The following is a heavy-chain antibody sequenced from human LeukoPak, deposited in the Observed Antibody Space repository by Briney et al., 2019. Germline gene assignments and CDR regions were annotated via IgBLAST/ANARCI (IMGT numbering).Heavy chain of an antibody. CDR3: ARYGQKGRFAS. CDR1: GYTFTSYA. CDR2: INAGNGNT. D-gene: IGHD3-10*01. J-gene: IGHJ4*02. V-gene: IGHV1-3*01. Sequence: ASVKVSCKASGYTFTSYAMHWVRQAPGQRLELMGWINAGNGNTKYSQKFQRRVTITRDTSTSTAYMELSRLRSEATAVYYCARYGQKGRFASWGEGTLVTVSS.